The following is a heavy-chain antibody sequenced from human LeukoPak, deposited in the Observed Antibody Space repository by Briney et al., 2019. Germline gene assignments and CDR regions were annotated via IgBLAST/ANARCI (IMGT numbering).Heavy chain of an antibody. V-gene: IGHV5-51*01. CDR1: GYSSTSYW. J-gene: IGHJ4*02. D-gene: IGHD3-16*02. CDR3: ASGLSRSFANFDY. Sequence: GESLKISCKGSGYSSTSYWIGWVRQMPGKGLEWMGIIYPGDSDTRYSPSFQGQVTISADKSISTAYLQWSRLKASDTAMYYCASGLSRSFANFDYWGQGTLVTVSS. CDR2: IYPGDSDT.